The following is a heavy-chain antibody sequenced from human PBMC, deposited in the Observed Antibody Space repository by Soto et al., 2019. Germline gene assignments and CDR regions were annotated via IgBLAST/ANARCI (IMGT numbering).Heavy chain of an antibody. V-gene: IGHV1-8*01. J-gene: IGHJ6*03. CDR1: GYTFISYD. Sequence: ASVKVSCKASGYTFISYDINWVRQATGQGLEWMGWMNPNSGNTGYAQNFQGRVTMTRNTSISTAYMELSSLRSEDTAVYYCARGPTLNYYYYYMDVWGKGTTVTVSS. CDR2: MNPNSGNT. CDR3: ARGPTLNYYYYYMDV.